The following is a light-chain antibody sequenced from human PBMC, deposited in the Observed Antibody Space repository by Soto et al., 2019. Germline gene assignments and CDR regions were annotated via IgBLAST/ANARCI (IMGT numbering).Light chain of an antibody. Sequence: QSALTQPPSASGSPGQSVTISCTGTSSDVGGYNYVSCYQQHPGKAPKLLIYEVSKRPSGVPDRFSGSKSGNTASLTVSGLQAEDEDNYYCSSYAGSNNLVFGGGTKLTVL. CDR2: EVS. CDR3: SSYAGSNNLV. CDR1: SSDVGGYNY. V-gene: IGLV2-8*01. J-gene: IGLJ2*01.